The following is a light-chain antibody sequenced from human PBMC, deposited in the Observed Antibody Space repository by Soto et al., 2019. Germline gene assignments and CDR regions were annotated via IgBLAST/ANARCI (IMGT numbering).Light chain of an antibody. CDR2: GAS. V-gene: IGKV3-20*01. J-gene: IGKJ1*01. Sequence: EIVLTHCPGTLSLSPGERATLSCRASQNLSSSYLAWYQQKPGQAPKVLIYGASSRATGIPDRFSGSGSGTDFTLTISRLEPEDFEVYYCQQYGRSRTFGQGTKVDIK. CDR3: QQYGRSRT. CDR1: QNLSSSY.